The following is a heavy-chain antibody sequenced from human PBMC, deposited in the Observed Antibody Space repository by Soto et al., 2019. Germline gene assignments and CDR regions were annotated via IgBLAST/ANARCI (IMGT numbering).Heavy chain of an antibody. V-gene: IGHV3-33*01. D-gene: IGHD2-15*01. Sequence: GGSLRLSCAASGFTFSSYGMHWVRQAPGKGLEWVTLTWYDGSNKYYADSVKGRFTVSRDNSRNILFLQMNSLRTEDTAVYHCAREGKGHKYRHGNIDYWGQGMLVTVTS. CDR3: AREGKGHKYRHGNIDY. CDR2: TWYDGSNK. J-gene: IGHJ4*02. CDR1: GFTFSSYG.